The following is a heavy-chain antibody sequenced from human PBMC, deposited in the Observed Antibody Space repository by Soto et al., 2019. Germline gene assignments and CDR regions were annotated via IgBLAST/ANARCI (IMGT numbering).Heavy chain of an antibody. CDR2: INHSGST. V-gene: IGHV4-34*01. Sequence: SETLSLTCAVYGGSFSGYSWYWIRQPPGKGLEWIGEINHSGSTNYNPSLKSRVTISLDTSKNQFSLRLTSLTAADTAVYFCARAPQIVAMGRPFDYWGQGILVTVSS. CDR1: GGSFSGYS. CDR3: ARAPQIVAMGRPFDY. D-gene: IGHD5-12*01. J-gene: IGHJ4*02.